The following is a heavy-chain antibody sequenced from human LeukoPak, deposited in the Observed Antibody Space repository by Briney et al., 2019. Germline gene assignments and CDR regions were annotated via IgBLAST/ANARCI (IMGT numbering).Heavy chain of an antibody. CDR3: ARDPGSYYGSGSYYDNHYYYYGMDV. V-gene: IGHV3-23*01. CDR1: GLIFSSHA. D-gene: IGHD3-10*01. Sequence: PGGSLRLSCAASGLIFSSHAMSWVRQTPEKGLEWVSAISSRGDSTYYADSVKGRFTISRDNSKNTLYLQMNSLRAEDTAVYYCARDPGSYYGSGSYYDNHYYYYGMDVWGQGTTVTVSS. J-gene: IGHJ6*02. CDR2: ISSRGDST.